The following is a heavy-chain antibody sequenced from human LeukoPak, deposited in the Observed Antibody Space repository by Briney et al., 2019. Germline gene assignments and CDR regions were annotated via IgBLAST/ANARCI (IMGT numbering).Heavy chain of an antibody. CDR3: ARAPPDTAMENY. D-gene: IGHD5-18*01. CDR1: EYTFTGYY. V-gene: IGHV1-2*02. Sequence: ASVKVSCKASEYTFTGYYMHWVRQAPGQGLEWTGWINPNSGGTNYAQKFQGRVTMTRDTSISTAYMELSRLRSDDTAVYYCARAPPDTAMENYWGQGTLVTVSS. CDR2: INPNSGGT. J-gene: IGHJ4*02.